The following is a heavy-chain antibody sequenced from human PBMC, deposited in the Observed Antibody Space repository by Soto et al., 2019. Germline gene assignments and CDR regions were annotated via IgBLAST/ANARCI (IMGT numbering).Heavy chain of an antibody. CDR2: IWYDGSKK. CDR3: VRGGVAATTAYYYGMDV. D-gene: IGHD1-26*01. J-gene: IGHJ6*02. V-gene: IGHV3-33*01. CDR1: RFTFSSYG. Sequence: QVQLVESGGGVVQPGRSLRLSCAASRFTFSSYGMHWVRQAPGKGLEWVAVIWYDGSKKYYADSVKGRFTISRDNSKNTVYLQMSSLRVEDTAVYYCVRGGVAATTAYYYGMDVWGQGTTVTVSS.